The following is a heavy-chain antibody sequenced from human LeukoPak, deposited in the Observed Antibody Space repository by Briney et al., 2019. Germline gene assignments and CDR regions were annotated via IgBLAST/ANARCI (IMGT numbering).Heavy chain of an antibody. J-gene: IGHJ4*02. CDR3: AREPVAAAGTYHDY. D-gene: IGHD6-13*01. CDR1: GGSISSSN. Sequence: GTLSLTCAVSGGSISSSNWWSWVRQPPGKGLEWVSSISSSSGYIYYADSVKGRFTISRDNAKNSLYLQMNSLRAEDTAVYYCAREPVAAAGTYHDYWGQGTLVTVSS. V-gene: IGHV3-21*01. CDR2: ISSSSGYI.